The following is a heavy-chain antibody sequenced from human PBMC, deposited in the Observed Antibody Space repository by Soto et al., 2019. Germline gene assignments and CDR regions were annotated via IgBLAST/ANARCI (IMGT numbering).Heavy chain of an antibody. CDR2: ITWNSGTI. D-gene: IGHD3-10*01. Sequence: EVQLVESGGGLVQPGRSLRLSCAASGFTFDDYAMHWVRQTPGTGLEWVSGITWNSGTIGYADSVKGRFTISRDNGKNSLSLQMNSLRPEDTALYYCAKDNYGSAIYGMDVWGPGTPVTVSS. CDR1: GFTFDDYA. CDR3: AKDNYGSAIYGMDV. J-gene: IGHJ6*02. V-gene: IGHV3-9*01.